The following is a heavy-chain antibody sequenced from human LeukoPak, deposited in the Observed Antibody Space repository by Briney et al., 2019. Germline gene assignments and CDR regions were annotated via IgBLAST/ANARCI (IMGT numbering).Heavy chain of an antibody. CDR2: IYYSGST. CDR1: GGSLSSSSYY. Sequence: SETLSLTCTVSGGSLSSSSYYWGWIRQPPGKGLEWIGSIYYSGSTYYNPSLKRRVTISVDTSKNQFSLKLSSVTAADTAVYYCAREGSRRLYMDVWGRGTTVTVSS. D-gene: IGHD6-25*01. J-gene: IGHJ6*03. CDR3: AREGSRRLYMDV. V-gene: IGHV4-39*07.